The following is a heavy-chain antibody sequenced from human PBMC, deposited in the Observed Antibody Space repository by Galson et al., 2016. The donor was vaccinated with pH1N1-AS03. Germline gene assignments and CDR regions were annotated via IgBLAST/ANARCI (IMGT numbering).Heavy chain of an antibody. CDR2: IKGDGSIT. Sequence: SLRLSCAVSGFTLNNYWIHWVRQAPGKVLVWVSRIKGDGSITTYADSVKGRFTISRDNASYTLYLQMNSLRAEDTAVYYCSRGAGGYSYGWGQGTLVTVSS. J-gene: IGHJ4*02. V-gene: IGHV3-74*03. D-gene: IGHD5-18*01. CDR1: GFTLNNYW. CDR3: SRGAGGYSYG.